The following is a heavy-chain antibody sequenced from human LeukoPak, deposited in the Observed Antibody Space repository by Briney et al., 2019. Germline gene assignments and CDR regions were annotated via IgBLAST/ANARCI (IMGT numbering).Heavy chain of an antibody. CDR2: IYYRGGT. CDR1: GGSISSHY. J-gene: IGHJ4*02. CDR3: ARERYYYDTSGAFAY. Sequence: SETLSLTCIVSGGSISSHYWGWIRHPPGEGREWIGYIYYRGGTNYNPSLKTRVTISVATSQSPFSLKLTPVTAADTGVYYCARERYYYDTSGAFAYWGQGTLVTVSS. V-gene: IGHV4-59*11. D-gene: IGHD3-22*01.